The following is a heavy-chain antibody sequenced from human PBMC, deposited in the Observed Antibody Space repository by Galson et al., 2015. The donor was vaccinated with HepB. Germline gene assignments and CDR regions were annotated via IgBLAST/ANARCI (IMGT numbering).Heavy chain of an antibody. V-gene: IGHV4-39*02. CDR1: DASISSSSFY. CDR3: VRRGHWSFPI. CDR2: IYYGGTT. J-gene: IGHJ3*02. Sequence: SETLSLTCTVSDASISSSSFYWVWIRQPPGKGLEWIGSIYYGGTTYYNESLKSRLTISADTSKSRFSLILWSLTAADTAVYYCVRRGHWSFPIWGQGTLVTVSS. D-gene: IGHD1-26*01.